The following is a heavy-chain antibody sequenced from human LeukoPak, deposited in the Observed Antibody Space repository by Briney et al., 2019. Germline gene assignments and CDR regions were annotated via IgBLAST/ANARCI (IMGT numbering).Heavy chain of an antibody. V-gene: IGHV4-59*01. J-gene: IGHJ4*02. D-gene: IGHD6-19*01. CDR2: IYYSGST. CDR1: GGSISSYY. CDR3: ARDLRYSSGWYVIDY. Sequence: PSETLSLTCTVSGGSISSYYWSWLRQPPGKGLEWIGYIYYSGSTNYNPSLKSRVTISVDTSKNQFSLKLSSVTAADTAVYYCARDLRYSSGWYVIDYWGQGTLVTVSS.